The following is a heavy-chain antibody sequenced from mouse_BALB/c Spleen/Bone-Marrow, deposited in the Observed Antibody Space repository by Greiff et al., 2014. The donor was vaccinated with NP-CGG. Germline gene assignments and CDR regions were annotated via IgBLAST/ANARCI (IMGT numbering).Heavy chain of an antibody. J-gene: IGHJ3*01. CDR3: ARDRRYDLAWFAY. CDR1: GFTFTDYY. CDR2: IRNEANGYTT. Sequence: VQLKESGGGLVQPGGSLRLSCATSGFTFTDYYMSWVRQPPGKALEWLGFIRNEANGYTTEYSASVKGRFTISRDNSQSILYLQMNTLRAEDSATYYCARDRRYDLAWFAYWGQGTLVTVSA. V-gene: IGHV7-3*02. D-gene: IGHD2-14*01.